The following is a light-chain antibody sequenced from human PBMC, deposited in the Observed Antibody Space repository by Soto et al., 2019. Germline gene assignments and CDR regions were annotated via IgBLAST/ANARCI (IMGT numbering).Light chain of an antibody. CDR3: QSYDTSLSGVI. V-gene: IGLV1-40*01. J-gene: IGLJ2*01. Sequence: QSVLTQPPSVSGAPGQKITMSCTGSSSNIGAGYDVHWYQQVPGAAPRLLIYADNNRPSGVPDRFSASKSGTSASLAITGLQGDDEANYYCQSYDTSLSGVIFGAGTKLTVL. CDR2: ADN. CDR1: SSNIGAGYD.